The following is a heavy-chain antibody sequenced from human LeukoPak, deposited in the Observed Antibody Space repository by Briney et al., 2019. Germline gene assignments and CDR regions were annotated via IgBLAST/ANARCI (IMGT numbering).Heavy chain of an antibody. CDR2: ISNDGGGT. CDR3: AKGSSGYFFDL. Sequence: GGSLRLSCAASGFISNNYGMVWVRQAPGKGLEWVSAISNDGGGTTYADFVKGRFSVSRDNSKNTLFLQMNSLRAEDTALYYCAKGSSGYFFDLWGQGTLVTVSS. J-gene: IGHJ4*02. D-gene: IGHD3-22*01. CDR1: GFISNNYG. V-gene: IGHV3-23*01.